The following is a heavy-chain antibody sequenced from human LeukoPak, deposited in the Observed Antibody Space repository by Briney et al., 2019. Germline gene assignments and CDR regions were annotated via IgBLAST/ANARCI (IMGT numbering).Heavy chain of an antibody. V-gene: IGHV3-23*01. CDR2: ISDTGATT. D-gene: IGHD2-8*01. CDR1: GFTFSSYA. CDR3: AKDTSIGRYCTNGVCSPFDY. J-gene: IGHJ4*02. Sequence: PGGSLRLSCAGSGFTFSSYAMSWVRQAPGKGLEWVSAISDTGATTYYAYSVKGRFTISRDNSRSTLYLQMNSLRAEDTALYYCAKDTSIGRYCTNGVCSPFDYWGQGTLVTVSS.